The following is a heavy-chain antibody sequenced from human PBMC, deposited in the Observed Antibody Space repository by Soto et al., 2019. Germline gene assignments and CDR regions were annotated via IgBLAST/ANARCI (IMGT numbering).Heavy chain of an antibody. Sequence: SETLSLTCTVSGASISDHNWVWIRQPPGKGLEYIGYIYYSGSTYYNPSLKSRVTMSLDTSKNQLSLKLTSVTAADTAVYYCARVNLDYVTGMDVWGQGTTVTVSS. CDR1: GASISDHN. J-gene: IGHJ6*02. CDR3: ARVNLDYVTGMDV. CDR2: IYYSGST. V-gene: IGHV4-59*11. D-gene: IGHD4-17*01.